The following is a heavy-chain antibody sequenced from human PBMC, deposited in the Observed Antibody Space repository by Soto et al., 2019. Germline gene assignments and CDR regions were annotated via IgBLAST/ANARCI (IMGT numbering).Heavy chain of an antibody. CDR3: ARNGRKVYDVYYWFDP. CDR2: IKPDGSER. D-gene: IGHD2-8*01. CDR1: GFTFRDSW. Sequence: DVPLMESGGGLVQPGGFLRLSCVASGFTFRDSWMSWVRQAPGKGLEWVANIKPDGSERYYVDSVKGRFTISRDNDKNSVYLQMNSLRPDDTAVYYCARNGRKVYDVYYWFDPWGQGTQVTVSS. J-gene: IGHJ5*02. V-gene: IGHV3-7*05.